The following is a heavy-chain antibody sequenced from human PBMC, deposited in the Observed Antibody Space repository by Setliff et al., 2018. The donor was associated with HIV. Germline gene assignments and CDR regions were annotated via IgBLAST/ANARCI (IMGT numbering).Heavy chain of an antibody. CDR3: ARSTVGAGASFP. CDR1: GGSISSGSYY. Sequence: SETLSLTCTVSGGSISSGSYYWSWIRQPAGKGLEWIGRIYTSGSTNYNPSLKSRVTISLDTSKNQFSLRLTSLTAADTAIYYCARSTVGAGASFPWGRGILVTVSS. J-gene: IGHJ5*02. V-gene: IGHV4-61*02. CDR2: IYTSGST. D-gene: IGHD1-26*01.